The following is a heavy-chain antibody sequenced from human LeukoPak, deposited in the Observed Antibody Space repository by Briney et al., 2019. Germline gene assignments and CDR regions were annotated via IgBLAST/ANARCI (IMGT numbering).Heavy chain of an antibody. CDR3: ARGVTGSLSGDWFDP. D-gene: IGHD1-14*01. CDR2: IIPIFGTA. Sequence: ASVKVSCKASGGTFSSYAISWVRQAPGQGLEWMGGIIPIFGTANYAQKFQGRVTITPDESTSTAYMELSSLRSEDTAVYYCARGVTGSLSGDWFDPWGQGTLVTVSS. V-gene: IGHV1-69*13. J-gene: IGHJ5*02. CDR1: GGTFSSYA.